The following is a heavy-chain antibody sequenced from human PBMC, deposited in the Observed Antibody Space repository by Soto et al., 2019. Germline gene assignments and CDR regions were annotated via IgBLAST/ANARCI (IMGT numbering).Heavy chain of an antibody. CDR3: ARDRLVRDDYVWGSYRPFDY. J-gene: IGHJ4*02. CDR2: ISAYNGNT. Sequence: SVKVSCKASGYTFTSYGISWVRQAPGQGLEWMGWISAYNGNTNYAQKLQGRVTMTTDTSTSTAYMELRSLRSDDTAVYYCARDRLVRDDYVWGSYRPFDYWGQGTLVTVSS. V-gene: IGHV1-18*01. CDR1: GYTFTSYG. D-gene: IGHD3-16*02.